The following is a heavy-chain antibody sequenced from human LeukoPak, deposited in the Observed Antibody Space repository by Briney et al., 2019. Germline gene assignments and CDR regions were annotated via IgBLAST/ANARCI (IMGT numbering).Heavy chain of an antibody. Sequence: ASVKVSCKASGGTFSSYAISWVRQAPGQGLEWMGIINPSGGSTSYAQKFQGRVTMTRDTSTSTVYMELSSLRSEDTAVYYCARNRVWLQSPFDYWGQGTLVTVSS. CDR2: INPSGGST. J-gene: IGHJ4*02. V-gene: IGHV1-46*01. CDR1: GGTFSSYA. CDR3: ARNRVWLQSPFDY. D-gene: IGHD5-24*01.